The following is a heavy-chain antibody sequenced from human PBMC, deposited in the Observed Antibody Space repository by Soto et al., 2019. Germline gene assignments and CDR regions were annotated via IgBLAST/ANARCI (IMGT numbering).Heavy chain of an antibody. CDR3: ARESFDSSANRRDYYFDY. V-gene: IGHV3-48*01. D-gene: IGHD3-22*01. CDR2: ISSSGSTF. Sequence: EVQLVESGGGLVQPGGSLRLSCAASGFTFSTYSMNWVRQAPGKGLEWVSYISSSGSTFYYADSVKGRFTISRDNAMKSXFLQMNSPRAEDTAVYYCARESFDSSANRRDYYFDYWGQGTLVIVSS. J-gene: IGHJ4*02. CDR1: GFTFSTYS.